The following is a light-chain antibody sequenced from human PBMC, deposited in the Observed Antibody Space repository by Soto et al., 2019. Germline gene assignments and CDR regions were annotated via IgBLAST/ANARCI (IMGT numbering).Light chain of an antibody. CDR2: GAS. CDR3: QQYNNWPLT. Sequence: EIVMTQSPASLSVSPGERATLSCRASQSLNSNLAWYQQKPGQAPRLLIYGASTRATDIPSRFSGGVSGTEFTLTISSLQPEDFAVYYCQQYNNWPLTFGGGTKVEIK. CDR1: QSLNSN. J-gene: IGKJ4*01. V-gene: IGKV3-15*01.